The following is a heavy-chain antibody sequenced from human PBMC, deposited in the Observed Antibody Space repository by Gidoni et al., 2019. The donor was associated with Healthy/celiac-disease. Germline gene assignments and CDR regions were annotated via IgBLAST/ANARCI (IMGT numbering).Heavy chain of an antibody. CDR1: GGSISSYY. CDR3: ARAGDRPFDY. J-gene: IGHJ4*02. Sequence: QVQLQESGPGLVKPSATLSLTCTVSGGSISSYYWSWIRQPPGKGLEWIGYIYYSGSTNYNPSLKSRVTISVDTSKNQFSLKLSSVTAADTAVYYCARAGDRPFDYWGQGTLVTVSS. D-gene: IGHD2-21*01. CDR2: IYYSGST. V-gene: IGHV4-59*01.